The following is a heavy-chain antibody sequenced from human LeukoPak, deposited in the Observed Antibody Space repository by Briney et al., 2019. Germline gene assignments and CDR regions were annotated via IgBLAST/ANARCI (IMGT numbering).Heavy chain of an antibody. J-gene: IGHJ4*02. Sequence: GGSLRLSCAASGFTFSSYRMHWVRQAPGQGLERVAVISYDGSNKYYADSVKGRFTISRDNSKNTLYLQMNSLRAEDTAVYYCARDRAKWEHLGLWNYWGQGTLVTVSS. CDR2: ISYDGSNK. CDR1: GFTFSSYR. D-gene: IGHD1-26*01. V-gene: IGHV3-30*03. CDR3: ARDRAKWEHLGLWNY.